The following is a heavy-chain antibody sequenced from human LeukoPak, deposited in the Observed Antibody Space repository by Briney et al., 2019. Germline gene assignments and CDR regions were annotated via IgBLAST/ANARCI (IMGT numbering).Heavy chain of an antibody. V-gene: IGHV3-7*01. CDR1: GFTFTTYW. J-gene: IGHJ4*02. D-gene: IGHD3-22*01. CDR2: IKQDGSEK. Sequence: GGSLRLSCAASGFTFTTYWMGWVRQAPGKGLEWVANIKQDGSEKYYVDSVKGRFTISRDNAKNSLYLQMNSLRAEDTAVYYCARRPHPYYYDSSGYYFDYWGQGTLVTVSS. CDR3: ARRPHPYYYDSSGYYFDY.